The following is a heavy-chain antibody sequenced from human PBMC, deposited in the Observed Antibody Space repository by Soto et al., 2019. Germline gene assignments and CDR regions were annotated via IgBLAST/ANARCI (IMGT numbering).Heavy chain of an antibody. CDR2: INPSGGST. CDR3: VRESTPTRWFDP. J-gene: IGHJ5*02. Sequence: ASVKVSCKASGYTFTSYYIHWGRQAPGQGLEWMGVINPSGGSTSYAQNFQGRVTMTRDTSTSTVYMELSSLRSEDTAVYYCVRESTPTRWFDPWGQGTLVTV. CDR1: GYTFTSYY. D-gene: IGHD2-2*01. V-gene: IGHV1-46*03.